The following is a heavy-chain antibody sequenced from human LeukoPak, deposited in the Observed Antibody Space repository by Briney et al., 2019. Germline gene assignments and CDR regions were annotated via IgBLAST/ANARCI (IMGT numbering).Heavy chain of an antibody. J-gene: IGHJ4*02. CDR2: ISYDGSNK. CDR3: ARDQEGQQLVGDY. Sequence: GRSLRLSCAASGFTFSSYAMHWVRQAPGKGLEWVAVISYDGSNKYYADSVKGRFTISRDNSKNTLYLQMNSLRAEDTAVYYCARDQEGQQLVGDYWGQGTLVTVSS. D-gene: IGHD6-13*01. CDR1: GFTFSSYA. V-gene: IGHV3-30-3*01.